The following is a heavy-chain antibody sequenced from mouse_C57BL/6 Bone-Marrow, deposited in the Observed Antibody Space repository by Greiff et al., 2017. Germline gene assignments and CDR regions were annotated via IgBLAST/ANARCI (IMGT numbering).Heavy chain of an antibody. Sequence: QVQLQQPGAELVKPGASVKLSCKASGYTFTSYWMRWVKQRPGQGLEWIGMIHPNSGSTNYNEKFKSKATLTVDKSSSTAYMQLSSLTSEDSAVYYCARTLWYAMDYWGQGTSVTVSS. CDR1: GYTFTSYW. J-gene: IGHJ4*01. CDR3: ARTLWYAMDY. D-gene: IGHD1-1*02. CDR2: IHPNSGST. V-gene: IGHV1-64*01.